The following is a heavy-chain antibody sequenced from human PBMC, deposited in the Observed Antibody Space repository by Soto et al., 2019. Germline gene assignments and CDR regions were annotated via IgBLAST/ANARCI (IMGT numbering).Heavy chain of an antibody. CDR3: ARLEGLATISYYFDF. J-gene: IGHJ4*02. CDR1: DDSINSDKYY. CDR2: IYYRGNA. D-gene: IGHD3-9*01. Sequence: QLQLQESGPGLVKPSETLSLTCSVSDDSINSDKYYCGWIRQPPGKGLEWIGSIYYRGNAYYNPSIQTRVTISLDKSKSQFSLKLNSVTAADSAVYFCARLEGLATISYYFDFWGPGALVTVSS. V-gene: IGHV4-39*01.